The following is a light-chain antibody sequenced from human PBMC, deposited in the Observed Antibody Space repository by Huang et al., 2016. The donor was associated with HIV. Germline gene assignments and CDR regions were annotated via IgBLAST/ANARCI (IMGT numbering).Light chain of an antibody. CDR2: GAS. V-gene: IGKV3-15*01. J-gene: IGKJ2*01. CDR3: QQYNNRYT. CDR1: QSISSN. Sequence: IVMTQSPATLSVSPGERATLSCRASQSISSNLAWYQQKPGQAPRLLIYGASTRATCIPARFSGSGSGTEFTLTISSLQSEDFAVYYFQQYNNRYTFGQGTKLEIK.